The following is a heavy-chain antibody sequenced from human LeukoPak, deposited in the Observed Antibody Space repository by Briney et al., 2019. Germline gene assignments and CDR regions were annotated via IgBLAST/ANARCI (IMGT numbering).Heavy chain of an antibody. Sequence: MXXXRQATGXGVGWVSAIGTAGDTYYPGSVKGRFTISRENAKNSLYLQMNSLRAGDTAVYYCARAIRPTMVRGKRYGMDVWGQGTTVTVSS. J-gene: IGHJ6*02. D-gene: IGHD3-10*01. CDR3: ARAIRPTMVRGKRYGMDV. V-gene: IGHV3-13*01. CDR2: IGTAGDT.